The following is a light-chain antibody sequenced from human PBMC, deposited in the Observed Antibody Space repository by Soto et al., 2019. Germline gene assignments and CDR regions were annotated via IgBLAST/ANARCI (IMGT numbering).Light chain of an antibody. CDR1: SSDVGRYKF. CDR2: EVS. Sequence: QSALTQPASVSGSPGQSITISCTGTSSDVGRYKFVSWYQQYPGKAPQLMMYEVSNRPSGVSNRFSGSKSGNTASLPISGLLKEDEAIYYCSSSTSASTLMIFGGGTKLTVL. V-gene: IGLV2-14*01. J-gene: IGLJ2*01. CDR3: SSSTSASTLMI.